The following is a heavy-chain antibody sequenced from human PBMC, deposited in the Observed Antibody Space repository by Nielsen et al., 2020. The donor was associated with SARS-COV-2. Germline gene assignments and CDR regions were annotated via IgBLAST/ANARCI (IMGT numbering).Heavy chain of an antibody. V-gene: IGHV1-2*02. CDR2: INPNSGGT. CDR3: ARELTVGMATIGAFDI. D-gene: IGHD5-24*01. CDR1: ADTFTGYY. J-gene: IGHJ3*02. Sequence: ASVKVSCKTSADTFTGYYMHWVRQAPGQGLEWIGWINPNSGGTDYAQKFQGRVTMTWDTSITTAYMELPRLRSDDTAVYYCARELTVGMATIGAFDIWGQGTVVTVSS.